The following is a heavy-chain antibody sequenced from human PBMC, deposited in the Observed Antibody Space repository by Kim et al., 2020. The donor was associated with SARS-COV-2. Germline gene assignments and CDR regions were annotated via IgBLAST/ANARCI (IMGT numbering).Heavy chain of an antibody. Sequence: DSVKGRFTISRDNSKNTLYLQMNSLRAEDTAVYYCARPDSGSYYRGLDYWGQGTLVTVSS. V-gene: IGHV3-30*01. J-gene: IGHJ4*02. D-gene: IGHD1-26*01. CDR3: ARPDSGSYYRGLDY.